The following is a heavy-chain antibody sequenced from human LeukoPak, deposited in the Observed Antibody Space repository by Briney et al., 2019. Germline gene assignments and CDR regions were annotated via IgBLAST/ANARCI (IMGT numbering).Heavy chain of an antibody. CDR1: GFTFSTYP. Sequence: GGSLRLSCVASGFTFSTYPMHWVRQAPGKGLEYVSAITNNGDSTYHASSVKGRFTISRDNAKNSLYLQMNSPRAEDTAVYYCAREGGTGTLDYWGQGTLVTVSS. J-gene: IGHJ4*02. V-gene: IGHV3-64*01. CDR3: AREGGTGTLDY. D-gene: IGHD1-7*01. CDR2: ITNNGDST.